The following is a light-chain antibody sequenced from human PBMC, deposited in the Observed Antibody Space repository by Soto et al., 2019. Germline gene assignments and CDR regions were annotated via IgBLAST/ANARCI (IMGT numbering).Light chain of an antibody. CDR1: QGISSY. CDR3: QQYNTYWT. CDR2: AAS. J-gene: IGKJ1*01. V-gene: IGKV1-9*01. Sequence: DIQLTQSPSFLSASVGDRVTITCRASQGISSYLVWYQQKPGKAPKLLIYAASTLQSGVPSRFSGSGSGTEFTLTISSLQPEDFATYYCQQYNTYWTFGQGTKVEIK.